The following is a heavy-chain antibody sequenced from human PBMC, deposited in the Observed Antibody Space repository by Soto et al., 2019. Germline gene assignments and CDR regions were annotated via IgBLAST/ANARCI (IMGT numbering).Heavy chain of an antibody. D-gene: IGHD3-10*01. CDR3: ARGRGTLLWFGGEDFDY. J-gene: IGHJ4*02. Sequence: QVQLQQWGAGLLKPSETLSLTCAVYGGSFSGYYWSWIRQPPGKGLEWIGEINHSGSTNYNPSLKSRVTISVDTSKNQFSLKLSSVTAADTAVYYCARGRGTLLWFGGEDFDYWGQGTLVTVSS. CDR2: INHSGST. CDR1: GGSFSGYY. V-gene: IGHV4-34*01.